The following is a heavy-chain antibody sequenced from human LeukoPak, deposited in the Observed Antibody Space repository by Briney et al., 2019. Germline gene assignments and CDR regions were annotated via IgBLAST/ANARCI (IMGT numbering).Heavy chain of an antibody. Sequence: PSETLSLTCTVSGVSISSSNSYWGWIRQPPGKGLEWIGSIYYSGNTYYNASLKSRVTISIDTSKNQFSLKLTSVTAADTAVYYCARQTGSGLFILPGGQGTLVTVSS. J-gene: IGHJ4*02. CDR3: ARQTGSGLFILP. V-gene: IGHV4-39*01. CDR1: GVSISSSNSY. D-gene: IGHD3/OR15-3a*01. CDR2: IYYSGNT.